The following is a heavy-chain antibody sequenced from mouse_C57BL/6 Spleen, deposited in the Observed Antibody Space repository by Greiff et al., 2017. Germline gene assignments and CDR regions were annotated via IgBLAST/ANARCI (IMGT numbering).Heavy chain of an antibody. J-gene: IGHJ2*01. CDR2: IHPNSGST. Sequence: VQLQQPGAELVKPGASVKLSCKASGYTFTSYWMHWVKQRPVQGLEWIGMIHPNSGSTNYNEKFKSKATLTVDKSSSTAYMQLSSLTSEDSAVYYCAREGGDSSGSRDYWGQGTTLTVSS. CDR1: GYTFTSYW. V-gene: IGHV1-64*01. D-gene: IGHD3-2*02. CDR3: AREGGDSSGSRDY.